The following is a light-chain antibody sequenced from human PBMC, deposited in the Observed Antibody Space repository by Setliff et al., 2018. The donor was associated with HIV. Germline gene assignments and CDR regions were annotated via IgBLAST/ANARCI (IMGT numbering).Light chain of an antibody. CDR3: AAWDDGLNAFYV. CDR1: NSNIGSNT. V-gene: IGLV1-44*01. CDR2: SNN. J-gene: IGLJ1*01. Sequence: QSVLTQPPSTSGTPGHRVIISCSGSNSNIGSNTVNWYQQLPGTAPKLLIYSNNQRPSGVPDRFSGSKSGTSASLAISGLQSGDEADYYCAAWDDGLNAFYVFGTGTKVTVL.